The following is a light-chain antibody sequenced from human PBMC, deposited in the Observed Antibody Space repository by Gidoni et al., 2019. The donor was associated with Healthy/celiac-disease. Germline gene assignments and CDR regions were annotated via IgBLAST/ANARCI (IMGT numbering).Light chain of an antibody. CDR2: WAS. CDR3: QQYDSSPPIT. V-gene: IGKV3-20*01. J-gene: IGKJ5*01. CDR1: PGVSSSY. Sequence: IVLTQPPGTLSLSPGERATLSCRASPGVSSSYLAWYQQTPGQPPRLLMYWASSRATGIPDRFSGSRSGTDFTLTISSMGPVDFAVYYCQQYDSSPPITFGQGTRLEIK.